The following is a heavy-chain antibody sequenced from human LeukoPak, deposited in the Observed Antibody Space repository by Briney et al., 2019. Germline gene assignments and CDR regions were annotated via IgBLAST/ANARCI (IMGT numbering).Heavy chain of an antibody. CDR2: ISSSSSYI. CDR3: ARVEADGDYAGLDY. Sequence: GALRLSCAASGFTFSSYSINLVRQAPGKGLEWVSSISSSSSYIYYADSVKGRFTISRDNAKNSLYLQMNSLRAEDTAVYYCARVEADGDYAGLDYWGQGTLVTVSS. CDR1: GFTFSSYS. V-gene: IGHV3-21*01. D-gene: IGHD4-17*01. J-gene: IGHJ4*02.